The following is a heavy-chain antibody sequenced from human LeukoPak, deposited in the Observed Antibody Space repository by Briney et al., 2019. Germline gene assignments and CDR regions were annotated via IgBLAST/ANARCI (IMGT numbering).Heavy chain of an antibody. Sequence: GGSLRLSCAGSGFIFNNYAMHWVRQPPGKGLEWVSGISWNSGSIDYADSAKGRFTISRDNAENSLYLQMNSLRAEDTAVYYCATLDYGDYAAFDYWGQGTLVTVSS. D-gene: IGHD4-17*01. J-gene: IGHJ4*02. CDR2: ISWNSGSI. V-gene: IGHV3-9*01. CDR1: GFIFNNYA. CDR3: ATLDYGDYAAFDY.